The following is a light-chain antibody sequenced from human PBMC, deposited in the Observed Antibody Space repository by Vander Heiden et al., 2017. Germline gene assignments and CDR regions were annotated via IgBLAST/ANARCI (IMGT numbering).Light chain of an antibody. CDR3: QLSYSTPWT. CDR2: AAS. Sequence: DIQMTQSPSSLSAAVGDRVTITCRTSQIISSYLNLNQHKPGKAPKLLIHAASSLQSGVPARFSGSVSGTDFTLTISSLQPEDFATYYCQLSYSTPWTFGQGTKVEIK. CDR1: QIISSY. J-gene: IGKJ1*01. V-gene: IGKV1-39*01.